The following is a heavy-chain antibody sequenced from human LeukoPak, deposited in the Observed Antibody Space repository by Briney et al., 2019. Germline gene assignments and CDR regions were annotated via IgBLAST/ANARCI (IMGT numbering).Heavy chain of an antibody. CDR2: IYYSGST. V-gene: IGHV4-59*01. CDR1: GGSISSYY. J-gene: IGHJ5*02. D-gene: IGHD3-3*01. CDR3: ARSSRRITIFGVVHPSGFDP. Sequence: SETLSLTCTVSGGSISSYYWSWIRQPPGKGLEWMGYIYYSGSTNYNPSLKSRVTISVDTSKNQFSLKLSSVTAADTAVYYCARSSRRITIFGVVHPSGFDPWGQGTLVTVSS.